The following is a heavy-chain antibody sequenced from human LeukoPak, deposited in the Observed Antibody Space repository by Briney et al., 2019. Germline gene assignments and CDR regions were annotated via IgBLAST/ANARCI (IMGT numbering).Heavy chain of an antibody. CDR2: IYYSGST. D-gene: IGHD6-13*01. CDR1: GGSIIGSSYY. CDR3: AGARQQLGPDAFDI. J-gene: IGHJ3*02. V-gene: IGHV4-39*07. Sequence: SETLSLTCTVSGGSIIGSSYYWDWIRQPPGKGLEWIGSIYYSGSTYYNPSLKSRVTISVDTSKNQFSLKLSSVTAADTAVYYCAGARQQLGPDAFDIWGQGTMVTVSS.